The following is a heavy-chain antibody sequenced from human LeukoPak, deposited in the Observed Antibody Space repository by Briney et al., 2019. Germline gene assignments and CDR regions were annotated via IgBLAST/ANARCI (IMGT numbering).Heavy chain of an antibody. V-gene: IGHV4-59*08. CDR3: ARHTGGYYYYGMDV. CDR1: GGSINSFY. CDR2: IYSSGST. Sequence: SETLSLTCTVSGGSINSFYWSWIRRPPGEGLEWIGYIYSSGSTDYNPSLKSRVTMSVDTSKNQFSLRPGSMTAADTAVYYCARHTGGYYYYGMDVWGQGTTVTVSS. D-gene: IGHD2-8*02. J-gene: IGHJ6*02.